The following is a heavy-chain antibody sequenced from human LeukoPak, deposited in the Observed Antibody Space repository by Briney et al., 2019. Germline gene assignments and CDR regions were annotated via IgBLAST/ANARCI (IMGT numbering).Heavy chain of an antibody. Sequence: GGSLRLSCAASGFTFRSYAMSWVRQAPGKGLEWVSSISDSGGSTYYADSVKGRLTISRDNAKNSLYLQMNSLRAEDTAVYYCARDPKAVANWFDPWGQGTLVTVSS. CDR1: GFTFRSYA. J-gene: IGHJ5*02. CDR2: ISDSGGST. V-gene: IGHV3-23*01. D-gene: IGHD6-19*01. CDR3: ARDPKAVANWFDP.